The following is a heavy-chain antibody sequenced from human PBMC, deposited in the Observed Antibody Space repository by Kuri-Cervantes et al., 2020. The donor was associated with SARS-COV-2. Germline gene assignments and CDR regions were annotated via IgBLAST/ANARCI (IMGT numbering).Heavy chain of an antibody. CDR1: GFTFSGHW. J-gene: IGHJ4*02. CDR3: AKAGSHSYFNC. Sequence: GESLKISCAASGFTFSGHWIHWVRQAPGKGLVWVSRINPDGSYTNNADSVKGRFTISRDNFKNTLYLQMNSLRAEDTAVYYCAKAGSHSYFNCWGQGTLVTVSS. CDR2: INPDGSYT. V-gene: IGHV3-74*01. D-gene: IGHD6-13*01.